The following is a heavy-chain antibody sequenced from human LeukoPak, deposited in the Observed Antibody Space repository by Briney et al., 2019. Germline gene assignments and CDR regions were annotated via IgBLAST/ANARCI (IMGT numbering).Heavy chain of an antibody. CDR2: IYTSGST. CDR3: ARLCISGYSSSSCGDY. CDR1: GGSISSGSYY. V-gene: IGHV4-61*02. J-gene: IGHJ4*02. D-gene: IGHD6-6*01. Sequence: PSQTLSLTCTVSGGSISSGSYYWSWIRQPAGKGLEWIGRIYTSGSTNYNPSLKSRVTISVDTSKNQFSLKLSSVTAADTAVYYCARLCISGYSSSSCGDYWGQGTLVTVSS.